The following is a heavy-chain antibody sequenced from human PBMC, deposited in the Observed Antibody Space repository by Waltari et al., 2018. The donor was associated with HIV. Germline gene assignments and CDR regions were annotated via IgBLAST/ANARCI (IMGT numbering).Heavy chain of an antibody. J-gene: IGHJ5*02. CDR2: IKQDGSEK. CDR1: GFTFRRFW. V-gene: IGHV3-7*01. D-gene: IGHD2-8*01. CDR3: AGRSPARRLNWFDP. Sequence: EVKLLESGGGLVYTGGFLVLSCVALGFTFRRFWMRWVRQALGKGLEWVANIKQDGSEKYYVDSMKGRFTISRDNAKNSLYLQINSLRAEDTAVYYCAGRSPARRLNWFDPWGQGTLVIVSS.